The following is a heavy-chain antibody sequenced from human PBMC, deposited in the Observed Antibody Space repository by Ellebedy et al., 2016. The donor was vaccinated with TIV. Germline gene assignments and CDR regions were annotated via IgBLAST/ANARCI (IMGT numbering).Heavy chain of an antibody. CDR1: GFTFSTYS. V-gene: IGHV3-21*04. CDR3: AGLLTDSRTYSWGPYFDY. Sequence: GGSLRLSCAASGFTFSTYSINWVRQAPGKGLEWVSSISSSSSYIYYAGSVKGRLTTSRDNARNSLYLQMNSLRAEDTAVYYCAGLLTDSRTYSWGPYFDYWGQGTLVTVSS. D-gene: IGHD3-22*01. CDR2: ISSSSSYI. J-gene: IGHJ4*02.